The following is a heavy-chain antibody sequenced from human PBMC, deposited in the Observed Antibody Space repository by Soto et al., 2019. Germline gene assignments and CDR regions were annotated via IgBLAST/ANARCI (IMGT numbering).Heavy chain of an antibody. V-gene: IGHV4-39*01. Sequence: SETLSLTCTVSGGSISSSSYYWGWIRQPPGKGLEWIGSIYYSGSTYYNPSLKSRVTISVDTSKNQFSLKLSSVTAADTAVYYCARLLNMVRGVMSHYYGMDVWGQGTTVTVSS. CDR1: GGSISSSSYY. J-gene: IGHJ6*02. CDR3: ARLLNMVRGVMSHYYGMDV. D-gene: IGHD3-10*01. CDR2: IYYSGST.